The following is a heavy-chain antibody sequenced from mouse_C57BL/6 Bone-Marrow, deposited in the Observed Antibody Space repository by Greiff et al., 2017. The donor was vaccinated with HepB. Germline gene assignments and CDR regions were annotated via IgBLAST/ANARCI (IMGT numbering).Heavy chain of an antibody. V-gene: IGHV10-3*01. CDR1: GFTFNTYA. CDR2: IRSKSSNYAT. Sequence: EVMLVESGGGLVQPKGSLKLSCAASGFTFNTYAMHWVRQAPGKGLEWVARIRSKSSNYATYYADSVKDRFTISRDDSQSMLYLQMNNLKTEDTAMYYCVRGGYYDYPYWYFDVWGTGTTVTVSS. D-gene: IGHD2-4*01. J-gene: IGHJ1*03. CDR3: VRGGYYDYPYWYFDV.